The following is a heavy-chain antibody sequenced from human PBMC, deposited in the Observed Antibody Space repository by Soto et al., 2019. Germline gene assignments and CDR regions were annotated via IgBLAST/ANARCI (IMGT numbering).Heavy chain of an antibody. Sequence: QVQLVESGGGVVQPGRSLRLSCAASGFTFSSYGMHWVRQAPGKGLEWVAVIWYDGSNKYYADSVKGRFTISRDNSKNRLYLQMNSLRAEDRAVYYCARDLRKYCSSHYGMDVWGQGTTVTVSS. CDR1: GFTFSSYG. CDR3: ARDLRKYCSSHYGMDV. J-gene: IGHJ6*02. D-gene: IGHD6-13*01. CDR2: IWYDGSNK. V-gene: IGHV3-33*01.